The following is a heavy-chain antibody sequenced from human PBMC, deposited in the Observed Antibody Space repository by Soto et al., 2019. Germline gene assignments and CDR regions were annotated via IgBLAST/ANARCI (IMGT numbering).Heavy chain of an antibody. J-gene: IGHJ6*02. Sequence: ASVKVSCKASGYTFTSYAMHWVRQAPGQRLEWMGWINAGNGNTKYSQKFQGRVTITRDTSASTAYMELSSLRSEDTAVYYCARTENSIAVAGRPYYYYCMDVWGQLTTFPAS. CDR2: INAGNGNT. D-gene: IGHD6-19*01. CDR1: GYTFTSYA. CDR3: ARTENSIAVAGRPYYYYCMDV. V-gene: IGHV1-3*01.